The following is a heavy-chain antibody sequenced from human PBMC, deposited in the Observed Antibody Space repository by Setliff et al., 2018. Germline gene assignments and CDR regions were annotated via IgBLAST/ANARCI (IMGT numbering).Heavy chain of an antibody. CDR3: GRGFSRIEGWGNWFDP. CDR2: IYDSGSS. J-gene: IGHJ5*02. D-gene: IGHD2-15*01. V-gene: IGHV4-39*01. Sequence: SETLSLTCTVSGGSVSNSGFFWGWLRQAPGKGLEWIGNIYDSGSSNYNASLKSRLIITRDTSKNQISLKLTSVTAADTAVYYCGRGFSRIEGWGNWFDPWGQGFLVTVSS. CDR1: GGSVSNSGFF.